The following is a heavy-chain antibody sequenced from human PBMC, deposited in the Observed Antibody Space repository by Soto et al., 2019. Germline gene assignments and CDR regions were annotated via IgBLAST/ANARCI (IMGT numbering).Heavy chain of an antibody. D-gene: IGHD1-26*01. J-gene: IGHJ6*03. CDR1: GFTFSSYS. CDR2: ISSSSSTI. CDR3: ARGGELTGYYYYMDV. Sequence: GGSLRLSCAASGFTFSSYSMNWVRQAPGKGLEWVSYISSSSSTIYYADSVKGRFTISRDNAKNSLYLQMNSLRAEDTAVYYCARGGELTGYYYYMDVWGKGTTVTVSS. V-gene: IGHV3-48*01.